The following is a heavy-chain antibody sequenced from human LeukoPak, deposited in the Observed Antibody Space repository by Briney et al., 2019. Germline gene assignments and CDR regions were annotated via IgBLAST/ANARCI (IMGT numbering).Heavy chain of an antibody. Sequence: PSETLSLTCSVSGGSISSHYWTWMRQPAGKGLEWIGRIYTSGSTNYNPSLKSRVTMSVDTSKNQFSLKLSSVIAADTAVYYCARESVAGTIWGQGTLVTVSS. CDR3: ARESVAGTI. V-gene: IGHV4-4*07. CDR1: GGSISSHY. J-gene: IGHJ4*02. D-gene: IGHD6-19*01. CDR2: IYTSGST.